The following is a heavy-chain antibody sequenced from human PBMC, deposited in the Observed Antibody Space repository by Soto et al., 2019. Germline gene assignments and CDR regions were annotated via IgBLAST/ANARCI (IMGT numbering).Heavy chain of an antibody. CDR2: TNPNSGGT. CDR1: GYTFTGYY. CDR3: ARVRNYDILTGYYGP. J-gene: IGHJ5*02. V-gene: IGHV1-2*02. D-gene: IGHD3-9*01. Sequence: GASVKVSCKASGYTFTGYYMHWVRQAPGQGLEWMGWTNPNSGGTNYAQKFQGRVTMTRDTSIRTAYMELSRLRSDDTDVYYCARVRNYDILTGYYGPWGQGTLVTVSS.